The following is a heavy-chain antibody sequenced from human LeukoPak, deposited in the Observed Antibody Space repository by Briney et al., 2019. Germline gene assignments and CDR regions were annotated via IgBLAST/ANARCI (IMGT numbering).Heavy chain of an antibody. J-gene: IGHJ4*02. V-gene: IGHV4-38-2*02. CDR1: GYSISSGYY. CDR3: ARGGDSSGWSLLGYYFDY. Sequence: SETLSLTCTVSGYSISSGYYWGWIRQPPGKGLEWIGSIYHSGSTYYNPSLKSRVTISVDTSKNQFSLKLSSVTAADTAVYYCARGGDSSGWSLLGYYFDYWGQGTLVTVSS. D-gene: IGHD6-19*01. CDR2: IYHSGST.